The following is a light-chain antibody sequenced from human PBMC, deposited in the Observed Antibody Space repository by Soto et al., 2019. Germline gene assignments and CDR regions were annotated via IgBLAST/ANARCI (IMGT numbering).Light chain of an antibody. CDR2: GAS. CDR3: QQYNERPPWT. V-gene: IGKV3-15*01. Sequence: EIVMTQSPATLSVSPGESVTLSCRSSLTMNNNIAWYQHKPCQAPRLLIFGASSRATGVPGRFSGSGFGTEFNLSISSLQSEDFAVYYCQQYNERPPWTFGQGTTVEMK. CDR1: LTMNNN. J-gene: IGKJ1*01.